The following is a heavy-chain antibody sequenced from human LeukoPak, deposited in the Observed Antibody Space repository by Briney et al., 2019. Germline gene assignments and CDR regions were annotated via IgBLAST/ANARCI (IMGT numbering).Heavy chain of an antibody. V-gene: IGHV4-59*01. J-gene: IGHJ4*02. CDR1: GGSISSYY. CDR3: AREAIGVGATAFDY. Sequence: PSETLSLTCTVSGGSISSYYWSWIRQPPGKGLGWIGYIYYSGSTNYNPSLKSRVTISVDTSKNQFSLKLSSVTAADTAVYYCAREAIGVGATAFDYWGQGTLVTVSS. CDR2: IYYSGST. D-gene: IGHD1-26*01.